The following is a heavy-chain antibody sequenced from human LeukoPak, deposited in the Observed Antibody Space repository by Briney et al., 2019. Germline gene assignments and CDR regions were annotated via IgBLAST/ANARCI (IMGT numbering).Heavy chain of an antibody. CDR2: IKSKTDGGTT. Sequence: GGSLRPSCAASGFSFSNAWMSWVRQAPGKGLEWVGRIKSKTDGGTTDYATPVNGRFTISRDDSKNTLYLQMNSLKTEDTAVYYCTTDTITHYYGNQMGTFDIWGQGTMVTVSS. CDR3: TTDTITHYYGNQMGTFDI. V-gene: IGHV3-15*01. D-gene: IGHD3-10*01. CDR1: GFSFSNAW. J-gene: IGHJ3*02.